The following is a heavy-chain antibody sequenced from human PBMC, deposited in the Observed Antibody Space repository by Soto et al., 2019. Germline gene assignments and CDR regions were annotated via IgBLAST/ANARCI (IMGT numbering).Heavy chain of an antibody. V-gene: IGHV4-61*01. CDR3: ARAIVLGGNGMDV. Sequence: SETLSLTCTVSGGSVSSGSYYWSWIRQPPGKGLEWIGYIYYSGSTNYNPSLKSRVTISVDTSKNQFSLKMSSVTAADTAVYYCARAIVLGGNGMDVWGQGTTVTVSS. D-gene: IGHD2-15*01. CDR1: GGSVSSGSYY. J-gene: IGHJ6*02. CDR2: IYYSGST.